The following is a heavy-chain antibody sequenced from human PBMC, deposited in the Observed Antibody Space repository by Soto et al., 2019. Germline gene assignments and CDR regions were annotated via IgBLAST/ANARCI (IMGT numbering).Heavy chain of an antibody. CDR2: ISSSSSYI. CDR1: GFTFSSYS. Sequence: GGSLRLSCAASGFTFSSYSMNWVRQAPGKGLEWVSSISSSSSYIYYADSAKGRFTISRDNAKNSLYLQMNSLRAEDTAVYYCARDPYISQWLAFPGGAFDIWGQGTMVTVSS. CDR3: ARDPYISQWLAFPGGAFDI. J-gene: IGHJ3*02. V-gene: IGHV3-21*01. D-gene: IGHD6-19*01.